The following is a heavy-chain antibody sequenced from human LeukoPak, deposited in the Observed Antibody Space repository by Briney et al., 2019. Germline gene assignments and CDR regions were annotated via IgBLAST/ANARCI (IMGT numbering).Heavy chain of an antibody. CDR3: ARQRDIVVVPAANDVDY. J-gene: IGHJ4*02. Sequence: KSSETLSLTCTVSGGSISGSSYYWGWIRQPPGKGLEWIGSIYYSGSTYYNPSLKSRVTISVDTSKNQFSLKLSSVTAADTAVYYCARQRDIVVVPAANDVDYWGQGTLVTVSS. D-gene: IGHD2-2*01. CDR1: GGSISGSSYY. V-gene: IGHV4-39*01. CDR2: IYYSGST.